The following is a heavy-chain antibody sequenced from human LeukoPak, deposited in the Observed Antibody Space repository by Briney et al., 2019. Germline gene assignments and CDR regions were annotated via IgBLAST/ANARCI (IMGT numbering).Heavy chain of an antibody. D-gene: IGHD1-26*01. CDR1: GFTFSNAW. CDR3: TTWGVGADYYYYGMDV. V-gene: IGHV3-15*01. J-gene: IGHJ6*02. CDR2: IKSKTDGGTT. Sequence: PGGSLRLSCAASGFTFSNAWMSWVRQAPWKGLEWVGRIKSKTDGGTTDYAAPVKGRFTISRDDSKNTLYLQMNSLKTEDTAVYYCTTWGVGADYYYYGMDVWGQGTTVTVSS.